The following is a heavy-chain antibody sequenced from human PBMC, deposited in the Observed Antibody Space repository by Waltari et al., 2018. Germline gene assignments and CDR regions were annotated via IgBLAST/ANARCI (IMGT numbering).Heavy chain of an antibody. CDR1: GVSLTDYY. CDR3: ARDTPAPRITGATSVDY. D-gene: IGHD1-20*01. Sequence: QVQLQQWGAGLVRPSETLSLTCDVYGVSLTDYYWTWIRQSPGKGLEWIGSIYHSGSTFYNPSLMSRVTRSVDTSKNQFSLKLSSVTAADTAVYYCARDTPAPRITGATSVDYWGQGTLVTVSS. V-gene: IGHV4-34*02. J-gene: IGHJ4*02. CDR2: IYHSGST.